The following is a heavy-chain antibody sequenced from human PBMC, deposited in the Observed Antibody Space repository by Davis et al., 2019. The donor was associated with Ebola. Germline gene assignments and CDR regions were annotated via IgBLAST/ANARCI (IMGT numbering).Heavy chain of an antibody. V-gene: IGHV5-51*01. D-gene: IGHD3-10*01. CDR3: ARLAYGSGSPEFDP. J-gene: IGHJ5*02. CDR1: GYSFTSYW. CDR2: IYPGDSDT. Sequence: PGGSLRLSCKGSGYSFTSYWIGWVRQMPGKGLEWMGIIYPGDSDTRYSPSFQGQVTISADKSISTAYLQWSSLKASDTAMYYCARLAYGSGSPEFDPWGQGTLVTVSS.